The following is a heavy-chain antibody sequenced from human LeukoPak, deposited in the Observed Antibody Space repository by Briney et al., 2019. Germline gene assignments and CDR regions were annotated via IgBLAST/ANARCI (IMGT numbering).Heavy chain of an antibody. Sequence: GGSLRLSCAASGFTFSSYEMNWVRQAPGKGLEWVSYISSSGSTIYYADSVKGRFTISRDNAKNSLYLQMNSLRAEDTAVYYCARVANYCSSTSCQYYYYMDVWGKGTTVTISS. J-gene: IGHJ6*03. CDR2: ISSSGSTI. CDR3: ARVANYCSSTSCQYYYYMDV. CDR1: GFTFSSYE. V-gene: IGHV3-48*03. D-gene: IGHD2-2*01.